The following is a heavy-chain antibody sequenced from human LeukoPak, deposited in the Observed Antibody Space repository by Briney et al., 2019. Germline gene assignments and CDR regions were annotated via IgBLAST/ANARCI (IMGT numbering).Heavy chain of an antibody. V-gene: IGHV3-33*01. J-gene: IGHJ5*02. Sequence: PGGSLRLSCAASGFTFSSYGMHWVRQAPGKGLEWVAVIWYDGSNKYYADSVKGRFTISRDNSKNTLYLQMNSLRAEDTAVYYCARDGSSWNIYNWFDPWGQGTLVTVSS. CDR1: GFTFSSYG. CDR3: ARDGSSWNIYNWFDP. CDR2: IWYDGSNK. D-gene: IGHD6-13*01.